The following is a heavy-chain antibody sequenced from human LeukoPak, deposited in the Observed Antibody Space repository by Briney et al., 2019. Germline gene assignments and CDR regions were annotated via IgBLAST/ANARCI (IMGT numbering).Heavy chain of an antibody. CDR1: GGSFSGYY. D-gene: IGHD1-14*01. CDR3: ARQTGYETYSYYGMDV. CDR2: INHSGST. Sequence: PSETLSLTCAVYGGSFSGYYWSWIRQPPGKGLEWIGEINHSGSTNYNPSLKSRVTISVDTSKNQFSLRLTAVTAADTAVYYCARQTGYETYSYYGMDVGAKGPRSPSP. J-gene: IGHJ6*02. V-gene: IGHV4-34*01.